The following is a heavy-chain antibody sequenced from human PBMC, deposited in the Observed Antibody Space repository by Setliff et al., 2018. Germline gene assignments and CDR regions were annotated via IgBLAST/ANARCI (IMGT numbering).Heavy chain of an antibody. D-gene: IGHD3-10*01. J-gene: IGHJ6*03. CDR2: IYNSGNT. CDR1: RGSISNNAYY. Sequence: SETLSLTCTVSRGSISNNAYYWAWIRQPPGKGLEWIGSIYNSGNTYYNSSLKSRVTIFVDTSKNQFSLRLNSVTAADTAVHSCPRSAYYVSGTSWSHFMDVRDKGTTVTVSS. V-gene: IGHV4-39*01. CDR3: PRSAYYVSGTSWSHFMDV.